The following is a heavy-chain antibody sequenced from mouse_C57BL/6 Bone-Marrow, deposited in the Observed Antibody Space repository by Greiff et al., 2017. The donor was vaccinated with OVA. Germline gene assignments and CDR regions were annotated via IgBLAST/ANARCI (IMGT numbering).Heavy chain of an antibody. CDR1: GYAFSSYW. CDR3: ARNYYGYDWYFDV. V-gene: IGHV1-80*01. Sequence: QVQLQQSGAELVKPGASVKISCKASGYAFSSYWMNWVKQRPGKGLEWIGQIYPGDGDTNYNGKFKGKATLTADKSSSTAYMQLSSLTSEDSAVYFCARNYYGYDWYFDVWGTGTTVTVSS. D-gene: IGHD2-2*01. CDR2: IYPGDGDT. J-gene: IGHJ1*03.